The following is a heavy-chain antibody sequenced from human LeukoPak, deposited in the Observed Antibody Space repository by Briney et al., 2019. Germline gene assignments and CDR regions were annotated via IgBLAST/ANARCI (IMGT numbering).Heavy chain of an antibody. V-gene: IGHV1-3*03. CDR2: INAGNGNT. CDR3: ARAAHSIAVAGKDFDY. CDR1: GYTFTNYA. J-gene: IGHJ4*02. D-gene: IGHD6-19*01. Sequence: ASVKVSCKASGYTFTNYAIHWVRQAPGQRLEWMGWINAGNGNTKYSQEFQGRVTITRDTSASTAYMELSSLKSDDMAVYYCARAAHSIAVAGKDFDYWGQGTLVTVSS.